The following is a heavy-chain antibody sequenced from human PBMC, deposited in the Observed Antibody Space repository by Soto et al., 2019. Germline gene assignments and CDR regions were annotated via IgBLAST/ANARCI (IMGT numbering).Heavy chain of an antibody. J-gene: IGHJ4*01. CDR2: IKSKTDGGTT. Sequence: GGSLRLSCAASGFTFSNAWMSWVRQAPGKGLEWVGRIKSKTDGGTTDYAAPVKGRFTISRDESKNTLYLQMNSLKTEDTAVYYCTTETFIAAAGVDYWGQGTLVTVSS. CDR1: GFTFSNAW. D-gene: IGHD6-13*01. CDR3: TTETFIAAAGVDY. V-gene: IGHV3-15*01.